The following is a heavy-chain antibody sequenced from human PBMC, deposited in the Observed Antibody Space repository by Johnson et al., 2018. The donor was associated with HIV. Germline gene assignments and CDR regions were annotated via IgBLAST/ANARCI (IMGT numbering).Heavy chain of an antibody. CDR3: ARINVDTTFYRAFDI. CDR1: GFSFTSYT. J-gene: IGHJ3*02. Sequence: QVQLVESGGGVVPPGRSLRLSCAASGFSFTSYTLHWVRQAPGKGLEWVAVISYDGNNKYYTESVKGRFTISRDNSRNTLYLHLNSLRAVDTAVYYCARINVDTTFYRAFDIWGQGTMVTVSS. CDR2: ISYDGNNK. D-gene: IGHD5-18*01. V-gene: IGHV3-30*04.